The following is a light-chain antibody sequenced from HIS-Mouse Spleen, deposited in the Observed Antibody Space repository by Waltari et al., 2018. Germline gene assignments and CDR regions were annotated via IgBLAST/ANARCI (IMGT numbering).Light chain of an antibody. V-gene: IGLV2-23*01. Sequence: QSALTQPASVSGSPGQSITISCTGTSSDVGRYNLFSWYQQHPGKAPKLMIYEGSKRPSGVSNRFSGSKSGNTASLTISGLQAEDEADYYCCSYAVSSTWVFGGGTKLTVL. CDR2: EGS. J-gene: IGLJ3*02. CDR1: SSDVGRYNL. CDR3: CSYAVSSTWV.